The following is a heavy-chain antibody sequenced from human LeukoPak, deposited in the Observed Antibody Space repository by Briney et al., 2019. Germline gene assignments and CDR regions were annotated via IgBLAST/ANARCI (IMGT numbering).Heavy chain of an antibody. Sequence: PSETLSLTCAVYGGSFSGYYWSWIRQPPGKGLEWIGEINHSGSTYYNPSLKSRVTISVDTSKNQFSLKLSSVTAADTAVYYCARHRSKYYDILTGNTYFDYWGQGTLVTVSS. D-gene: IGHD3-9*01. J-gene: IGHJ4*02. V-gene: IGHV4-34*01. CDR3: ARHRSKYYDILTGNTYFDY. CDR1: GGSFSGYY. CDR2: INHSGST.